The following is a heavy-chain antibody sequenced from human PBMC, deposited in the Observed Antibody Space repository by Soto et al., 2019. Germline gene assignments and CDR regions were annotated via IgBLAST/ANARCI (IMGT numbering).Heavy chain of an antibody. CDR3: ARGILHWGLTKRPYYFDF. CDR2: NFYSGSS. Sequence: QVQLQESGPGLVKPSQTLSLACSLSGGSIYTGNYYWSWIRQHPGKGLEWIGYNFYSGSSFYKPSTKSRVAISVDTSKNQFSLTLSSVTAADTAVYYCARGILHWGLTKRPYYFDFWGQGTLVTVSS. CDR1: GGSIYTGNYY. V-gene: IGHV4-31*03. D-gene: IGHD7-27*01. J-gene: IGHJ4*02.